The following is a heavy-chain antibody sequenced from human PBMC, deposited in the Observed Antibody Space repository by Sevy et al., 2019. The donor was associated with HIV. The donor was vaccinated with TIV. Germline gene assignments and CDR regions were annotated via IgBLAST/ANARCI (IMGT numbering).Heavy chain of an antibody. Sequence: GGSLRLSCSASGFTFSTYEMNWVRQVPGKGLEWISSISNSGDTIYYADSVKGRFTISRDNNKKSLFLQMNSLRLEDTAVYYCGGSGGAYDKGFDPWGRGTLVTVSS. CDR1: GFTFSTYE. J-gene: IGHJ5*02. D-gene: IGHD3-22*01. CDR2: ISNSGDTI. CDR3: GGSGGAYDKGFDP. V-gene: IGHV3-48*03.